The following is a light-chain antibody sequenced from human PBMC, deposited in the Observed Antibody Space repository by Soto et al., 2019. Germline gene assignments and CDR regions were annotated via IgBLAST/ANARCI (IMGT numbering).Light chain of an antibody. J-gene: IGKJ3*01. V-gene: IGKV1-39*01. CDR1: QSITIY. CDR3: QQTYSTLVT. Sequence: DIQMTQSPSSLSASVGDRVTITCRASQSITIYLNWYQQQPGKAPRLLIYGASTLQTGVPSRFSGSGSMTDFTLTISSLQPDDFATYYCQQTYSTLVTFGPGTKVDIK. CDR2: GAS.